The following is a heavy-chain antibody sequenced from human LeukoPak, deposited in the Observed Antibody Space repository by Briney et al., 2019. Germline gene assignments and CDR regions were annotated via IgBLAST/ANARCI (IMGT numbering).Heavy chain of an antibody. CDR1: GNTFTSCD. D-gene: IGHD3-3*01. J-gene: IGHJ6*03. CDR3: ARDGPGTIFGVVTGGYYYYMDV. CDR2: MNPNSGNT. V-gene: IGHV1-8*01. Sequence: ASVKVSCKASGNTFTSCDINWVRQATGQGLEWMGWMNPNSGNTGYARKFQGRVTMTRNTSISTAYMELSSLRSEDTAVYYCARDGPGTIFGVVTGGYYYYMDVWGKGTTVTVSS.